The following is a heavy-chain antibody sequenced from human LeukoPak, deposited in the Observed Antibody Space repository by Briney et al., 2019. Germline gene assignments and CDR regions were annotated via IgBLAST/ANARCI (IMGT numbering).Heavy chain of an antibody. CDR1: GCIFTSYG. D-gene: IGHD5-18*01. V-gene: IGHV1-18*04. J-gene: IGHJ6*03. CDR3: ARIAEAPVDTAMVVPEYYYYMDA. CDR2: IITDDGNT. Sequence: VKLSCKAAGCIFTSYGISWGRQPPAQGVEVMGWIITDDGNTNSAQKLQGRVTMTTDTSTSTAYMALRSLRSDATAVYYCARIAEAPVDTAMVVPEYYYYMDAWGKGTPVTVSS.